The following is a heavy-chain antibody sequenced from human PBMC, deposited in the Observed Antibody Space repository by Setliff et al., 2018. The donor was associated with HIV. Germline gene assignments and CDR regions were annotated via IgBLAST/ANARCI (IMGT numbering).Heavy chain of an antibody. CDR2: IYYSGST. CDR3: ARGGGSTGAFHYFMDV. CDR1: GGSISSYY. D-gene: IGHD6-13*01. J-gene: IGHJ6*03. V-gene: IGHV4-59*01. Sequence: SETLSLTCTVSGGSISSYYWSWIRQPPGKGLEWIGYIYYSGSTNYNPSLKSRVTISVDTSKNQFSLKLSSVTAADTAVYYCARGGGSTGAFHYFMDVWGKGTTVTVS.